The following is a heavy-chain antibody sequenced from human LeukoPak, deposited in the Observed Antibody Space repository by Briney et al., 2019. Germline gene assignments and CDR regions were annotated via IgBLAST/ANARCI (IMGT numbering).Heavy chain of an antibody. CDR3: ARDIVSGSGSLDY. CDR2: VKSDGSNP. J-gene: IGHJ4*02. V-gene: IGHV3-74*01. D-gene: IGHD3-10*01. Sequence: QPGGSLRLSCAASRFSFSNYWMHWVRQAPGKGLVWVSRVKSDGSNPSYADSVKGRFTISRDNAENMLYLQMNTLGAEDTAVNYCARDIVSGSGSLDYWGQGTLVTVSS. CDR1: RFSFSNYW.